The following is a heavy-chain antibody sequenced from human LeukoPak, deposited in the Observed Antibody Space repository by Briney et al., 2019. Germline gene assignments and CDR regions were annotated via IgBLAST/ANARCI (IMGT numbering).Heavy chain of an antibody. Sequence: GGSLRLSCAASGFTVSSNYMSWVRQAPGKGLEWVSLIYSGGDTYYADSVKGRFTISRDNSKNTLYLQMNSLRADDTAVYYCAKNAAAQQLVHYFDYWGQGTLVTVSS. V-gene: IGHV3-53*01. J-gene: IGHJ4*02. CDR2: IYSGGDT. CDR3: AKNAAAQQLVHYFDY. CDR1: GFTVSSNY. D-gene: IGHD6-13*01.